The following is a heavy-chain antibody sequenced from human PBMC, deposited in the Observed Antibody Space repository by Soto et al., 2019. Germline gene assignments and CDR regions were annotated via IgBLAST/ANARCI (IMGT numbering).Heavy chain of an antibody. V-gene: IGHV1-69*01. D-gene: IGHD6-13*01. Sequence: QVQLVQSGAEVKKPGSSVKVSCKASGGTFSSYAISWVRQAPGQGLEWMGGIIPIFDTENYAQTFQGRVTITADESTSTAYMELSSLRSEDTAVYYCASVVLRIAAPPDWARYYFDYWGQGTLVTVSS. CDR2: IIPIFDTE. CDR3: ASVVLRIAAPPDWARYYFDY. J-gene: IGHJ4*02. CDR1: GGTFSSYA.